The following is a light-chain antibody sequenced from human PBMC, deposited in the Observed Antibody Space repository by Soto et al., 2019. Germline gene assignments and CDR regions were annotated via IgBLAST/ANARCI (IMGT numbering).Light chain of an antibody. Sequence: EIVLTQSPGTLSLSPGERATLSCRASQSLSSRSLAWYQQHPGQAPTLLIYDAFRRATDIPERFSGSGSGADFTLTISRLEPEDFAVYYCQQYGSSPTTFGPGTTVDIK. V-gene: IGKV3-20*01. CDR2: DAF. CDR3: QQYGSSPTT. J-gene: IGKJ3*01. CDR1: QSLSSRS.